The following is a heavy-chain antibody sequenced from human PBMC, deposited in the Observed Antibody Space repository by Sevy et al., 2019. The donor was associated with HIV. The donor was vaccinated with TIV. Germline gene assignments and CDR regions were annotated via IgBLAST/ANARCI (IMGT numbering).Heavy chain of an antibody. Sequence: GGSLRLSCAASGFTFSSYSMNWVRQAPGKGLEWVSSISSSSSYIYYAGSVKGRFTISRDNAKNSLYLQMNRLGAEDTAVYYCARGGEQGIAAAGTGDAFDIWGQGTMVTVSS. J-gene: IGHJ3*02. D-gene: IGHD6-13*01. CDR1: GFTFSSYS. CDR2: ISSSSSYI. CDR3: ARGGEQGIAAAGTGDAFDI. V-gene: IGHV3-21*01.